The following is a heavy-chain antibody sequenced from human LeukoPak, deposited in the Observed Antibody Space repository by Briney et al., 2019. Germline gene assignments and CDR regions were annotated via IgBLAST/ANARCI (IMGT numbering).Heavy chain of an antibody. D-gene: IGHD1-26*01. J-gene: IGHJ5*02. V-gene: IGHV4-59*08. CDR3: ARHAIYSGGYSYWFDP. CDR2: IYYSGYT. CDR1: GGSISSYY. Sequence: SETLSLTCTVSGGSISSYYWSWIRQPPGKGLEWIAYIYYSGYTNYNPSLKSRASISVDTSKNLCSLRLNSVTAADTAVYYCARHAIYSGGYSYWFDPWGLGTLVTVSS.